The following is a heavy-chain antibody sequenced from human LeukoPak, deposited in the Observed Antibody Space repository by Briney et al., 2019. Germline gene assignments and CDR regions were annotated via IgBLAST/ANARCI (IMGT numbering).Heavy chain of an antibody. CDR1: GLTFSSYA. Sequence: GGSLRLSCVASGLTFSSYAMSWVRQAPGKGLEWVAVISYDGTNKYYADSVKGRFTISRDNSKSTLYLQMNSLRAEDTAVYYCAKENDFVYWGQGTLVTVSS. CDR3: AKENDFVY. J-gene: IGHJ4*02. CDR2: ISYDGTNK. V-gene: IGHV3-30*18. D-gene: IGHD3-3*01.